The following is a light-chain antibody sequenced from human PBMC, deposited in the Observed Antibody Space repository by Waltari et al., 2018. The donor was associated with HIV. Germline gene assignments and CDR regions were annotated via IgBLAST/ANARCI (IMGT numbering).Light chain of an antibody. Sequence: QSALTQPASVSGSPGQSITFSCTGTSSDVGGYNYVSWYQQHLGKAPKLMIYEVSKRPSGVSHRFSGSRSGNTASLTISGLQAEDEADYYCSSHTSSNTVVFGGGTKLTVL. J-gene: IGLJ2*01. CDR3: SSHTSSNTVV. CDR2: EVS. V-gene: IGLV2-14*01. CDR1: SSDVGGYNY.